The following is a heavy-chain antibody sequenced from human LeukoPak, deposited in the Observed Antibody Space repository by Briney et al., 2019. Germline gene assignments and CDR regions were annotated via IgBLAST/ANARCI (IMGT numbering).Heavy chain of an antibody. CDR3: ARGGWDTVFDP. J-gene: IGHJ5*02. D-gene: IGHD5-18*01. CDR2: IYYSGST. V-gene: IGHV4-59*01. Sequence: LETLSLTCTVSGGSISSYYWSWIRQPPGKGLEWIGYIYYSGSTNYNPSLKSRVTISVDTSKNQFSLKLSSVTAADTAVYYCARGGWDTVFDPWGQGTLVTVSS. CDR1: GGSISSYY.